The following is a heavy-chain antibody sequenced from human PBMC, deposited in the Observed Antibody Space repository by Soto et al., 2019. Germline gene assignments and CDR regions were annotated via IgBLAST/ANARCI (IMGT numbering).Heavy chain of an antibody. Sequence: SETLSLTCNVSGGSTRSLTYFWGWIRQPPGKALEWIGSIYYTGSTYHNPSPKRRLTISVDTSKNQFSLRLSSVTAADTAVYYCARQRGYCSGGSCYRYWYFDLWGRGTLVTVSS. CDR3: ARQRGYCSGGSCYRYWYFDL. J-gene: IGHJ2*01. D-gene: IGHD2-15*01. CDR1: GGSTRSLTYF. CDR2: IYYTGST. V-gene: IGHV4-39*01.